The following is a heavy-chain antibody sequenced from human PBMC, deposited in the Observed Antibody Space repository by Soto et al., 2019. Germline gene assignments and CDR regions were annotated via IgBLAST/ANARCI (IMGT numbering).Heavy chain of an antibody. J-gene: IGHJ6*02. CDR2: IIPIFGTA. CDR3: ASPPREYYYYGMDV. CDR1: GGTFSSYA. Sequence: GASVKVSCKASGGTFSSYAISWVRQAPGQGLEWMGGIIPIFGTADYAQKFQGRVTITADESTSTAYMELSSLRSEDTAVYYCASPPREYYYYGMDVWGQGTTVTVSS. V-gene: IGHV1-69*13.